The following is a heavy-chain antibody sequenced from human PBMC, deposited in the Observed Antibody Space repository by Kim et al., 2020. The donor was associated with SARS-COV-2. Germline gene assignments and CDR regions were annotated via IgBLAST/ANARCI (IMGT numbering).Heavy chain of an antibody. D-gene: IGHD2-15*01. CDR1: GGSISSSSYY. V-gene: IGHV4-39*07. J-gene: IGHJ6*02. CDR2: IYYSGST. Sequence: SETLSLTCTVSGGSISSSSYYWGWIRQPPGKGLEWIGSIYYSGSTYYNPSLKSRVTISVDTSKNQFSLKLSSVTAADTAVYYCARDRPLKYCSGGSCYSGYYYYGMDVWGHGTTVTVSS. CDR3: ARDRPLKYCSGGSCYSGYYYYGMDV.